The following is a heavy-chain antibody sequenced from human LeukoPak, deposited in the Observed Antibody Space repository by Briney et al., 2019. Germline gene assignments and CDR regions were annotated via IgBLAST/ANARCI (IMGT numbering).Heavy chain of an antibody. CDR3: ARDRPYYYDSSGYYPGDY. J-gene: IGHJ4*02. CDR1: GYTFTGYY. V-gene: IGHV1-2*02. Sequence: ASVKVSCKTSGYTFTGYYIHWVRQAPGQGLEWMGWINPNSGDTNYAQKLQGRVTMTTDTSTSTAYMELRSLRSDDTAVYYCARDRPYYYDSSGYYPGDYWGQGTLVTVSS. CDR2: INPNSGDT. D-gene: IGHD3-22*01.